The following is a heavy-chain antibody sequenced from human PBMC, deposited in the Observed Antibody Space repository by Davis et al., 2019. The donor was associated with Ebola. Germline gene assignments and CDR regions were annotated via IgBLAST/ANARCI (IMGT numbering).Heavy chain of an antibody. D-gene: IGHD4/OR15-4a*01. J-gene: IGHJ4*02. Sequence: GESLKISCKGSGYGFTNYWIGWVRQMPGKGPEWMGVIYSGDSDTRYSPSFEGQVTISVDRSITTAHLQWSSLKASDTAIYYCARQASLYGAIDYWGQGTLVTVSS. V-gene: IGHV5-51*01. CDR2: IYSGDSDT. CDR1: GYGFTNYW. CDR3: ARQASLYGAIDY.